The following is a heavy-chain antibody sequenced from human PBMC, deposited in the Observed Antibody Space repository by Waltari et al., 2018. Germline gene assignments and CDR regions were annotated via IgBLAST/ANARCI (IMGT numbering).Heavy chain of an antibody. V-gene: IGHV3-30*18. Sequence: QVQLVESGGGVVQPGRSLRLSCAASGFTFSSYGMHWVRQAPGKGLGWVAVIWNDGSNKYYADSVKGRFTISRDKSKNTLYLQMNSLRAEDTAMYYCAKSKQLVPRGAFDIWGQGTMVTVSS. CDR1: GFTFSSYG. J-gene: IGHJ3*02. CDR3: AKSKQLVPRGAFDI. CDR2: IWNDGSNK. D-gene: IGHD6-13*01.